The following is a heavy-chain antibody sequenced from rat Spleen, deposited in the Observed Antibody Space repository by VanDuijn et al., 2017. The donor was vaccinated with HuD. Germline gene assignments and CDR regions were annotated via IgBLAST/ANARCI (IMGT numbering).Heavy chain of an antibody. CDR2: ISPSGVT. V-gene: IGHV5-46*01. D-gene: IGHD4-3*01. J-gene: IGHJ3*01. Sequence: EVQLVESGGGLVQPGRSLKLSCAASGFTFSSFPMAWVRQAPTKGLEWVASISPSGVTYYRDSVKGRFTVSRENAKRTLYFLMDSLRSEDTATYYCVRQDTSGYSNWFTYWGQGTLVTVSS. CDR1: GFTFSSFP. CDR3: VRQDTSGYSNWFTY.